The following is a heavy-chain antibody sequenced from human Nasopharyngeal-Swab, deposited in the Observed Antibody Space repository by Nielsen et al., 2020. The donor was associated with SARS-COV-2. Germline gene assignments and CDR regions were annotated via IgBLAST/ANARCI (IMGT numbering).Heavy chain of an antibody. D-gene: IGHD3-10*01. CDR3: ASPYQGVIDYYGMDV. Sequence: ASLKVSCKASGYTFTSYAMHWVRQAPGQRLEWMGWINAGNGNTKYSQKFQGRVTITRDTSASTAYMELSSLRSEDTAVYYCASPYQGVIDYYGMDVWGQGTTVTVSS. CDR2: INAGNGNT. V-gene: IGHV1-3*01. CDR1: GYTFTSYA. J-gene: IGHJ6*02.